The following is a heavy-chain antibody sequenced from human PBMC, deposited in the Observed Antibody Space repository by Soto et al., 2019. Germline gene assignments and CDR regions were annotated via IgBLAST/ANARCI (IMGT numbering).Heavy chain of an antibody. CDR3: ARGLGGDYGESYYYYGMDV. CDR1: GGSISSGGYS. V-gene: IGHV4-30-2*01. J-gene: IGHJ6*02. D-gene: IGHD4-17*01. CDR2: IYHSGST. Sequence: LSLTCAVSGGSISSGGYSWSWIRQPPGKGLEWIGYIYHSGSTYYNPSLKSRVTISVDRSKNQFSLKLSSVTAADTAVYYCARGLGGDYGESYYYYGMDVWGQGTTVTVSS.